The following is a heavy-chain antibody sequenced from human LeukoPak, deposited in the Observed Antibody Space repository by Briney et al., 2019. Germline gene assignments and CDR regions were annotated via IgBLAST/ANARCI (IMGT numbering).Heavy chain of an antibody. CDR3: ARAPYYDFWSGYSFDY. CDR2: IYYSGST. D-gene: IGHD3-3*01. J-gene: IGHJ4*02. V-gene: IGHV4-59*01. Sequence: SETLSLTCTVSGGSISSYYWSWIRQPPGKGLEWIGYIYYSGSTNHNPSLKSRVTISVDTSKNQFSLKLSSVTAADTAVYYCARAPYYDFWSGYSFDYWGQGTLVTVSS. CDR1: GGSISSYY.